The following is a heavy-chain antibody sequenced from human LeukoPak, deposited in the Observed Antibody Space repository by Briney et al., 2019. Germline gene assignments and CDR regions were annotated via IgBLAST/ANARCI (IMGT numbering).Heavy chain of an antibody. D-gene: IGHD4-23*01. Sequence: GGSLRLSCTASGFTFSNYAMSWVRQAPGKGLVWVSRIASDGSSTTYADSVKGRFSISRDNAKNTLYLQMNSLRVEDTAVYYCARGRPHGNDYWGQGTLVTVSS. V-gene: IGHV3-74*01. J-gene: IGHJ4*02. CDR1: GFTFSNYA. CDR3: ARGRPHGNDY. CDR2: IASDGSST.